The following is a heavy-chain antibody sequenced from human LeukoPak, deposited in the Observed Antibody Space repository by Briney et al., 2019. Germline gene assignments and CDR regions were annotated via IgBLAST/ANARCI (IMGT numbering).Heavy chain of an antibody. CDR2: IGTAGDT. J-gene: IGHJ4*02. CDR1: GFTFSSYD. Sequence: PGGPLRLSCAASGFTFSSYDMHWVRQGTGKGLEWVSGIGTAGDTYYPGSVKGRFTISGDNAKNSLYLQMNSLRAGDTAVYYCARSGRFGELFPFDYWGQGTLVTVSS. D-gene: IGHD3-10*01. V-gene: IGHV3-13*01. CDR3: ARSGRFGELFPFDY.